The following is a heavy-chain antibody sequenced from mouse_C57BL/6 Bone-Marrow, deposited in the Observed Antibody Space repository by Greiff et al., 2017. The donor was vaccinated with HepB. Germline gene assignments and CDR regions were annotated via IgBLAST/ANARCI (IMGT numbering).Heavy chain of an antibody. V-gene: IGHV5-12*01. J-gene: IGHJ1*03. CDR3: ARQVTTVVAPLGFDV. CDR2: SSNGGGST. CDR1: GFTFSDYY. D-gene: IGHD1-1*01. Sequence: EVKLEESGGGLVQPGGSLKLSCAASGFTFSDYYMYWVRQTPEKRLEWVAYSSNGGGSTYYPDTVKGRFTISRDNAKNTLYLQMSRLKSEDTAMYYCARQVTTVVAPLGFDVWGTGTTVTVSS.